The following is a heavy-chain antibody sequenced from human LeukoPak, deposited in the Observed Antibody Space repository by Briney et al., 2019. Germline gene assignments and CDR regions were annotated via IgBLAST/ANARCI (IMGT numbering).Heavy chain of an antibody. J-gene: IGHJ6*03. Sequence: GGSLRLSCAASGFTFSSYWMIWVRQAPGKGLEWVSYISSSGSTIYYADSVKGRFTISRDNAKNSLYLQMNSLRAEDTAVYYCARCSNAYYYYMDVWGKGTTVTVSS. CDR2: ISSSGSTI. CDR1: GFTFSSYW. CDR3: ARCSNAYYYYMDV. V-gene: IGHV3-48*03. D-gene: IGHD2-8*01.